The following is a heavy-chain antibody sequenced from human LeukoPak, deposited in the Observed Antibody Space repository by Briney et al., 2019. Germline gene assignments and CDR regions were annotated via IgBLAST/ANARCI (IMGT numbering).Heavy chain of an antibody. CDR3: ASSYCGGTLCYDHY. V-gene: IGHV3-53*01. CDR2: IYSAGNT. Sequence: GGSLRLSCAASGFTFTSYGMHWVRQAPGKGLEWASAIYSAGNTYYADSVKGRFTISRDNSKNTLYLQMNSLRAEDTAVYYCASSYCGGTLCYDHYWGHRTLVTVSS. D-gene: IGHD2-21*01. J-gene: IGHJ4*01. CDR1: GFTFTSYG.